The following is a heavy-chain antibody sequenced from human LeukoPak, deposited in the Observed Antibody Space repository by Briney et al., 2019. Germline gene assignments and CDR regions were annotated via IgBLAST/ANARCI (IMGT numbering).Heavy chain of an antibody. J-gene: IGHJ4*02. CDR2: IYYSGST. V-gene: IGHV4-59*01. CDR3: ARVDPIWGATEGIFDY. Sequence: PSETLSLTCTVSGGSISSYYWSWIRQPPGKGLEWIGYIYYSGSTNYNPSLKSRVTISVDTSKNQFSLKLSSVTAADTAVYYYARVDPIWGATEGIFDYWGQGTLVTVSS. CDR1: GGSISSYY. D-gene: IGHD1-26*01.